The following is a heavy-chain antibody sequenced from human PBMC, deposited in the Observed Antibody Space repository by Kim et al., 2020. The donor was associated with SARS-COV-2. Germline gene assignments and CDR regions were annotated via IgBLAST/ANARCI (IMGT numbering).Heavy chain of an antibody. CDR1: GFTFSSYA. D-gene: IGHD3-10*01. CDR2: ISYDGSNK. CDR3: AREKAVRGVIITHYYGMDV. V-gene: IGHV3-30*04. Sequence: GGSLRLSCAASGFTFSSYAMHWVRQAPGKGLEWVAVISYDGSNKYYADSVKGRFTISRDNSKNTLYLQMNSLRAEDTAVYYCAREKAVRGVIITHYYGMDVWGQGTTVTVSS. J-gene: IGHJ6*02.